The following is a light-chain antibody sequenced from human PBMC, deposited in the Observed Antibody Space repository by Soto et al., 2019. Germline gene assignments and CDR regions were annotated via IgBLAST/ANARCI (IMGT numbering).Light chain of an antibody. CDR3: QAYNTWPLT. CDR1: ETVRSN. J-gene: IGKJ4*01. CDR2: AAP. Sequence: RVMPQSPDTLSVSPGERATLSCRASETVRSNLAWYQQKPGQAPRLLIYAAPTRATGIPARFNGSGSGTEFTLAFSSLQSEDFPIYYFQAYNTWPLTFGGGTKV. V-gene: IGKV3D-15*01.